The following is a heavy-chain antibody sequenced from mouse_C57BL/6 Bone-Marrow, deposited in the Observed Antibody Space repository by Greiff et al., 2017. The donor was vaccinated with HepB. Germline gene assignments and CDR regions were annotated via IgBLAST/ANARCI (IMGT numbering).Heavy chain of an antibody. V-gene: IGHV5-4*03. J-gene: IGHJ2*01. Sequence: EVKLVESGGGLVKPGGSLKLSCAASGFTFSSYAMSWVRQTPEKRLEWVATISDGGSYTYYPDNVKGRFTISRDNAKNNLYLQMSHLKSEDTAMYYCARGSTVVAPYYFDYWGQGTTLTVSS. CDR1: GFTFSSYA. CDR3: ARGSTVVAPYYFDY. D-gene: IGHD1-1*01. CDR2: ISDGGSYT.